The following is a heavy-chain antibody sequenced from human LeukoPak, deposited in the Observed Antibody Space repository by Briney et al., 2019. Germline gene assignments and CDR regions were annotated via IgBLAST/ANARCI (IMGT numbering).Heavy chain of an antibody. CDR3: ARRAVGNSYYYSMDV. V-gene: IGHV1-18*01. CDR1: GYTFTSYG. D-gene: IGHD6-19*01. CDR2: ISAYNGNT. J-gene: IGHJ6*03. Sequence: ASVKVSCKASGYTFTSYGISWVRQAPGQGLEWMGWISAYNGNTYYAQKFQGRVTMTTDTSTSTAFMELSSLRSEDTAVYYCARRAVGNSYYYSMDVWGKGTTVTVSS.